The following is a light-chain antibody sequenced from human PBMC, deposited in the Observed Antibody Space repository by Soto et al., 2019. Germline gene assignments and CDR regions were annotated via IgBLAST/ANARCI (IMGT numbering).Light chain of an antibody. J-gene: IGKJ5*01. CDR2: DTS. Sequence: EMVMAPSPGSLSASPGERGTLSCRASQNIRSSLAWYQVKPGQAPRLLIYDTSSRATGIPDRFSGSGSGTDFTLTITRLEPEDFAVFYCQQYGTSEIIFGQGTRLEI. CDR3: QQYGTSEII. V-gene: IGKV3-20*01. CDR1: QNIRSS.